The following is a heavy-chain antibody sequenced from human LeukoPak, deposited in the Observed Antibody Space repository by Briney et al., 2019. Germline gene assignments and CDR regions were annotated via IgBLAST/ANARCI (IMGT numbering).Heavy chain of an antibody. V-gene: IGHV4-34*01. CDR2: INHSGST. J-gene: IGHJ4*02. Sequence: PSETLSLTCAVYGGSFSGYYWSWIRQPPGKGLECVWEINHSGSTNYNPSPKSRVTISVDTSKNQFSLKLSSVTAADTAVYYCARRVVVAARPLYYFDYWGQGTLVTVSS. D-gene: IGHD2-15*01. CDR3: ARRVVVAARPLYYFDY. CDR1: GGSFSGYY.